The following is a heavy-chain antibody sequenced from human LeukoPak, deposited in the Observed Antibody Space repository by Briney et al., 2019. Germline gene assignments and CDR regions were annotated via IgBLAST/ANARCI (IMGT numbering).Heavy chain of an antibody. CDR3: AKGDGPGSYFRKSSSVSFDN. Sequence: PGGSLRLSCAASGFTFSSYAMSWVRQAPGKGLEWVSAISGNAGTTYYADSVKGRFTTSRDNSENTLYLQMNSLRAEDTAVYYCAKGDGPGSYFRKSSSVSFDNWGQGTLVTVSS. V-gene: IGHV3-23*01. CDR1: GFTFSSYA. J-gene: IGHJ4*02. D-gene: IGHD3-10*01. CDR2: ISGNAGTT.